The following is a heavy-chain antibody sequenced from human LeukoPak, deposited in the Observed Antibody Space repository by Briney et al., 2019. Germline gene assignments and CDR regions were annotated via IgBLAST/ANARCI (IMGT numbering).Heavy chain of an antibody. CDR1: GYTYTSYG. V-gene: IGHV1-18*01. Sequence: GASVKVSCKASGYTYTSYGISWGRQAPGQGLEWMGWISAYNGNTNYAQKLQGRVTMTTDTTTSTAYMALRSLRSDDAAVYYCARVVAGDFDYEGRGTLVTVSS. J-gene: IGHJ4*02. CDR3: ARVVAGDFDY. D-gene: IGHD6-19*01. CDR2: ISAYNGNT.